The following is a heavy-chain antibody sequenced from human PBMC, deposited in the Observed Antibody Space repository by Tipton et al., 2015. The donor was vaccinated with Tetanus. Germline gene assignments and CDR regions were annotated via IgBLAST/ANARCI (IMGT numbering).Heavy chain of an antibody. CDR2: IYYNGNT. Sequence: TLSLTCTVSRGSINSGTFYWDWIRQPPGKGLEWIGNIYYNGNTLENPSLKGRVTLSLDKSKNQFSLNLTSVTAADTAVVFCARSFFDGSGYKIDNWGQGTLVTVSS. J-gene: IGHJ4*02. CDR3: ARSFFDGSGYKIDN. CDR1: RGSINSGTFY. D-gene: IGHD3-22*01. V-gene: IGHV4-39*01.